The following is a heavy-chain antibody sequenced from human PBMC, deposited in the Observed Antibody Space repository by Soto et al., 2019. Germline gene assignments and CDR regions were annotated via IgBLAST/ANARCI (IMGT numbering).Heavy chain of an antibody. D-gene: IGHD3-22*01. CDR3: ARDLGYYDSSGYFDY. V-gene: IGHV3-11*01. Sequence: QVQLVESGGGLVKPGGSLRLSCAASGFTFSDSYMSWIRQPPGKGLEWVSYISSSGSIIYYADSVKGRFTISRDNAKKSLYLQMNSLRAEDTAVYYCARDLGYYDSSGYFDYWGQGTLVTVSS. J-gene: IGHJ4*02. CDR1: GFTFSDSY. CDR2: ISSSGSII.